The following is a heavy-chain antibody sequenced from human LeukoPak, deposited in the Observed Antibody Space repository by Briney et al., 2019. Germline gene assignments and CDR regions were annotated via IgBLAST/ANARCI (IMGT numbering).Heavy chain of an antibody. CDR1: GYTFTGYY. CDR3: ARGSGASGIYGMDV. Sequence: ASVKVSCKASGYTFTGYYMHWVRQAPGQGLEWMGWINPNSGGTNYAQKVQGWVTMTRDTSISTAYMELSRLRSDDTAVYYCARGSGASGIYGMDVWGQGTTVTVSS. CDR2: INPNSGGT. V-gene: IGHV1-2*04. J-gene: IGHJ6*02. D-gene: IGHD3-10*01.